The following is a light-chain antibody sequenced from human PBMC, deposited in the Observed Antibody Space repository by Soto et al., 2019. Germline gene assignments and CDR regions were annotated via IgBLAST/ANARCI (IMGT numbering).Light chain of an antibody. V-gene: IGKV3-15*01. CDR1: QSVGSD. CDR2: GAS. CDR3: QQYNNWPWT. Sequence: EILMPPSPSTLSLSPGERAPLSCRASQSVGSDLAWYQQKPGQAPRLLIYGASTRATGIPARFSGSGSGTEFTLTISSLQSEDFAVYYCQQYNNWPWTFGQGTKVDIK. J-gene: IGKJ1*01.